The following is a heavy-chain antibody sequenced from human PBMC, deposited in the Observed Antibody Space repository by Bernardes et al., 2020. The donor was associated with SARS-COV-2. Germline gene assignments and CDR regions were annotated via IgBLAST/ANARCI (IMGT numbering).Heavy chain of an antibody. D-gene: IGHD1-26*01. V-gene: IGHV3-9*01. CDR2: ISWNSGSI. Sequence: GGSLRLSCAASGFTFDDYAMHWVRQAPGKGLEWVSGISWNSGSIGYADSVKGRFTISRDNAKNSLYLQMNSLRAEDTALYYCATIVGGGSYYYYGMDVWGQGTTVTVSS. J-gene: IGHJ6*02. CDR3: ATIVGGGSYYYYGMDV. CDR1: GFTFDDYA.